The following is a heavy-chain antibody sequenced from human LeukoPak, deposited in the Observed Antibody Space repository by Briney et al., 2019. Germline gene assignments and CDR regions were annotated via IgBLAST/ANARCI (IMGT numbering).Heavy chain of an antibody. CDR2: IYTSGST. V-gene: IGHV4-61*02. CDR3: ARQWLVRHNWFDP. Sequence: SEPLSLTCTVSGGPIRSGRYYWSSIRQPAGKGLQWIGRIYTSGSTNYNPSLKSRVTISVDTSKNQFSLKLSSVTAADTAVYYCARQWLVRHNWFDPWGQGTLVTVSS. D-gene: IGHD6-19*01. J-gene: IGHJ5*02. CDR1: GGPIRSGRYY.